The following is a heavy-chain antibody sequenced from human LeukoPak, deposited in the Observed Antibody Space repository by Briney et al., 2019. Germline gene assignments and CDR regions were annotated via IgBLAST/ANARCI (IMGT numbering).Heavy chain of an antibody. D-gene: IGHD2-2*01. CDR2: IKRKTDGWTT. J-gene: IGHJ4*02. Sequence: TGGTLRLSCTASGFTFSNAWMRWVRQAPGKGLEWVGRIKRKTDGWTTDYAEPVEARLNISRDDSKNTLFLQMNSLKTENTAVYYCNPEGLKGAISSDFDYWGQGILVTVSS. V-gene: IGHV3-15*01. CDR1: GFTFSNAW. CDR3: NPEGLKGAISSDFDY.